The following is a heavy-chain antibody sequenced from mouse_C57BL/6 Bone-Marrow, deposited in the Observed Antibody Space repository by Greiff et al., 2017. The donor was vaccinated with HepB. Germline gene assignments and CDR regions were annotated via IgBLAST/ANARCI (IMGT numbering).Heavy chain of an antibody. D-gene: IGHD4-1*01. Sequence: EVKLVESGGGLVKPGGSLKLSCAASGFTFSDYGMHWVRQAPEKGLEWVAYISSGSSTIYYADTVKGLFTISRDNAKNTLFLQMTSLRSEDTAMYYCARKLGQDFDYWGQGTTLTVSS. J-gene: IGHJ2*01. V-gene: IGHV5-17*01. CDR1: GFTFSDYG. CDR2: ISSGSSTI. CDR3: ARKLGQDFDY.